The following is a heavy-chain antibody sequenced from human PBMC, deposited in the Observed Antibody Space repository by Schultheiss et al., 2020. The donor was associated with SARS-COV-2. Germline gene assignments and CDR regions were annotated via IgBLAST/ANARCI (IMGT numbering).Heavy chain of an antibody. V-gene: IGHV4-61*08. CDR1: GGSISSGGYY. CDR3: ARVRSLNPQYYFDY. J-gene: IGHJ4*03. D-gene: IGHD4-11*01. Sequence: SETLSLTCTVSGGSISSGGYYWSRIRQHPGKGLEWIGYIYYSGSTNYNPSLKSRVTISVDTSKNQFSLKLSSVTAADTAVYYCARVRSLNPQYYFDYWGQGTTVTVSS. CDR2: IYYSGST.